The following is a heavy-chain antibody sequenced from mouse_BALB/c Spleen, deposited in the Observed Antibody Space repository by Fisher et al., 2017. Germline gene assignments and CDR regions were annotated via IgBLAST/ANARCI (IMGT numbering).Heavy chain of an antibody. CDR3: ARESRRAMDY. Sequence: RFTISRDNARNTLYLQMSSLKSEDTAMYYCARESRRAMDYWGQGTSVTVS. V-gene: IGHV5-6-3*01. J-gene: IGHJ4*01.